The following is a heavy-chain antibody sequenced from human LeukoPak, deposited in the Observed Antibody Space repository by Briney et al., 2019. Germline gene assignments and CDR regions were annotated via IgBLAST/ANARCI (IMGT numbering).Heavy chain of an antibody. Sequence: SETLSLTCTVSGGSISSYYWSWIRQPPGKGLEWIGYIYYSGSTNYNPSLKSRVTISVDTSKNQFSLKLSSVTAADTAVYYCARETTTAIDYWGQGTLVTVSS. D-gene: IGHD4-17*01. CDR3: ARETTTAIDY. CDR2: IYYSGST. CDR1: GGSISSYY. V-gene: IGHV4-59*01. J-gene: IGHJ4*02.